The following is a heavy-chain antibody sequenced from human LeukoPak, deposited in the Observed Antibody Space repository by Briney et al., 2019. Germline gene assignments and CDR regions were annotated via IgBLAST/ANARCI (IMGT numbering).Heavy chain of an antibody. V-gene: IGHV3-30-3*01. D-gene: IGHD3-22*01. Sequence: GGSLSLSFAASGFTFSSYAMHWVRQAPGKGLEWVAVISYDGSNKYYADSVKGRFTISRDNSKNTLYLQMNSLRAEDTAVYYCARDFDSSGPFDYWGQGTLVTVSS. CDR1: GFTFSSYA. CDR3: ARDFDSSGPFDY. J-gene: IGHJ4*02. CDR2: ISYDGSNK.